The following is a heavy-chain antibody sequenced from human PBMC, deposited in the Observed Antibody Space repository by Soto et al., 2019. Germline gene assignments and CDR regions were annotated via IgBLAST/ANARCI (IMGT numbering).Heavy chain of an antibody. V-gene: IGHV3-53*05. Sequence: GGSLRLSCASSGFTVSSKYMNCVRQSPGKGLEWVSIIWSAGLTYYADSVRGRFTISRDISKNILFLQMNNLRAEDSAIYYCARHPPPELWGQGTLVIVSS. CDR2: IWSAGLT. J-gene: IGHJ4*02. CDR1: GFTVSSKY. D-gene: IGHD1-7*01. CDR3: ARHPPPEL.